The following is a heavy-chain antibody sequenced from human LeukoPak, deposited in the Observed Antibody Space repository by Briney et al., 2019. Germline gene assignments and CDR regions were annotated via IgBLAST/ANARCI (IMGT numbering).Heavy chain of an antibody. CDR1: GGTFSSYA. Sequence: SVKVSCKASGGTFSSYAISWVRQAPGQGLEWMGGIIPIFGTANYAQKFQGRVTITTDESTSTAYMELSSLRCEDTAVYYCARVAGPDFAYDSSGYPRAWFDPWGQGTLVTVSS. D-gene: IGHD3-22*01. J-gene: IGHJ5*02. V-gene: IGHV1-69*05. CDR3: ARVAGPDFAYDSSGYPRAWFDP. CDR2: IIPIFGTA.